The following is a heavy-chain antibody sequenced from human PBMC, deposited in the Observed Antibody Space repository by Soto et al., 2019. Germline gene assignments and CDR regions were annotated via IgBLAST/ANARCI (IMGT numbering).Heavy chain of an antibody. D-gene: IGHD6-19*01. Sequence: GASVKVPCKASGYTFTSYGISWVRQAPGQGLEWMGWISAYNGNTNYAQKLQGRVTMTTDTSTSTAYMELRSLRSDDTAVYYCARDPIAVAGTYYYGMDVWGQGTTVTVSS. CDR3: ARDPIAVAGTYYYGMDV. CDR1: GYTFTSYG. J-gene: IGHJ6*02. CDR2: ISAYNGNT. V-gene: IGHV1-18*04.